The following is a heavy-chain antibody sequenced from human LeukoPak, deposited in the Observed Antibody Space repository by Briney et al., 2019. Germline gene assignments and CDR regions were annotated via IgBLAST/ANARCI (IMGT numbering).Heavy chain of an antibody. CDR2: ISGSGGST. V-gene: IGHV3-23*01. D-gene: IGHD2-2*01. CDR1: GFTFSSYA. Sequence: GGSLRLSCAASGFTFSSYAMSWVRQAPGKGLEWVSAISGSGGSTYYADSVKGRFTISRDNSKNTLYLQMNSLRAEDTAVYYCAKPRGVYCSSTSCYSGYFDYWGQGTLVTVSS. J-gene: IGHJ4*02. CDR3: AKPRGVYCSSTSCYSGYFDY.